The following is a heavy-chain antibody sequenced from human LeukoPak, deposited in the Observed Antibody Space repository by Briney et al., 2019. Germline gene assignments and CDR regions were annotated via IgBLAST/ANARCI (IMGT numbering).Heavy chain of an antibody. J-gene: IGHJ4*02. Sequence: GGSLRLSCEASGFTFIAYAMRWVRQSSGKGLESVSVISAGGDTAYYADSVKGRFTISRDNSKNTLYLQMNSLRVEDTAVYFCAKEDVDMDTAGSYYFDYWGQGTLVTVSS. D-gene: IGHD5-18*01. CDR2: ISAGGDTA. CDR3: AKEDVDMDTAGSYYFDY. V-gene: IGHV3-23*01. CDR1: GFTFIAYA.